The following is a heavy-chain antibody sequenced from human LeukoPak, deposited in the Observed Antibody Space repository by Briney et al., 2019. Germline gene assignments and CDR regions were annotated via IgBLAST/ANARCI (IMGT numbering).Heavy chain of an antibody. CDR2: FDPEDGET. V-gene: IGHV1-24*01. CDR3: ARDAIPQYSHQSYYYYYYYMDV. D-gene: IGHD5-18*01. Sequence: ASVKVSCKVSGYTLTELSMHWVRQAPGKGLEWMGGFDPEDGETIYAQKFQGRVTMTEDTSTDTAYMELSSLRSEDTAVYYCARDAIPQYSHQSYYYYYYYMDVWGKGTTVTVSS. CDR1: GYTLTELS. J-gene: IGHJ6*03.